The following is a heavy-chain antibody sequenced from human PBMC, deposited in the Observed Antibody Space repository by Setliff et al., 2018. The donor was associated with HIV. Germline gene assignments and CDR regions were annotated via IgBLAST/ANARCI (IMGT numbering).Heavy chain of an antibody. CDR1: GFTFSNYG. V-gene: IGHV3-30*18. D-gene: IGHD2-8*02. CDR2: IWSDGNK. CDR3: AKDFGNTGVFDD. Sequence: LSLSCAASGFTFSNYGMHWVRQAPGKGLEWVAVIWSDGNKYYADSVKGRFTISRDISKNTLYLQMNSLRAEDTAVYYCAKDFGNTGVFDDWGQGTLVTV. J-gene: IGHJ4*02.